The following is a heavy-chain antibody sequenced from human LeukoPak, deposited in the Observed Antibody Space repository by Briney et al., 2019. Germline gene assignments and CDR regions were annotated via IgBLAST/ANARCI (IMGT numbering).Heavy chain of an antibody. D-gene: IGHD6-6*01. CDR3: ARLSSSSWSYWFDP. CDR2: IYYSGST. Sequence: SETLSLTCTVSGGSISSSSYYWGCNAQPPGKGLEWIGSIYYSGSTYYNPSLKRRVTISVDTSKNQFCLKLSSVTAADTAVYYCARLSSSSWSYWFDPWGQGTLVTVSS. CDR1: GGSISSSSYY. J-gene: IGHJ5*02. V-gene: IGHV4-39*01.